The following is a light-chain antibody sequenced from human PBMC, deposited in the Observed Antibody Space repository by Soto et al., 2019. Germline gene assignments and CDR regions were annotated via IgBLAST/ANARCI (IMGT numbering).Light chain of an antibody. CDR2: WAS. J-gene: IGKJ4*01. CDR3: QHYYTSPPT. CDR1: QSVLYSSNNNNY. V-gene: IGKV4-1*01. Sequence: DIVMTQSPDSLAVSLGVRTTINCKSSQSVLYSSNNNNYLAWYQQKPGQPPKLLIYWASTRESGVPDRFSGSGSGTDFTLTVSNLQAEDVSVDDYQHYYTSPPTFGGGTKV.